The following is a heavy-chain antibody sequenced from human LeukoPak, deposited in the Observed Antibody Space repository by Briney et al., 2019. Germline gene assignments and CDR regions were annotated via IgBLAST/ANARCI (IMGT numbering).Heavy chain of an antibody. CDR2: IIPIFGTA. Sequence: SVKVSCKASGGTFSSYAISWVRQAPGQGLEWMGGIIPIFGTANYAQKFQGRVTITADESTSTAYMELSRLRSDDTAVYYCARPYCSSTSCYPHHAFDIWGQGTMVTVSS. D-gene: IGHD2-2*01. CDR1: GGTFSSYA. J-gene: IGHJ3*02. CDR3: ARPYCSSTSCYPHHAFDI. V-gene: IGHV1-69*13.